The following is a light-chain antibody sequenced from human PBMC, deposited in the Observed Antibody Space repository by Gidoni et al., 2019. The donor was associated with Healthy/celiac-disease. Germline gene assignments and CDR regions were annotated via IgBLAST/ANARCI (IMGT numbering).Light chain of an antibody. Sequence: DIVMTPSPHSLAVSLCERATINCKSSQSVLYSSNNKNYLAWYQQKPGQPPKLLIYWASTRESGVPDRFSGSGSGTDFTLTISSLQAEDVAVYYCQQYYSTPLTFGGGTKVEIK. J-gene: IGKJ4*01. CDR2: WAS. V-gene: IGKV4-1*01. CDR1: QSVLYSSNNKNY. CDR3: QQYYSTPLT.